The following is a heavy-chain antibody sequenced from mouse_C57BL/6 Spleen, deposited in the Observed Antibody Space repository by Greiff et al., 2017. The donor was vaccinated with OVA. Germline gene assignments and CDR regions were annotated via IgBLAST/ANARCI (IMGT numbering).Heavy chain of an antibody. D-gene: IGHD2-2*01. CDR3: AREDSMVTKF. J-gene: IGHJ2*01. Sequence: QVQLQQSGAELARPGASVKLSCKASGYTFTSYGISWVKQRPGQGLAWIGEIYPRSGNTYYNEKFKGKATLTADKSASTAYMELRSLTSEDSAVYFCAREDSMVTKFWGQGTTLTVSS. CDR2: IYPRSGNT. CDR1: GYTFTSYG. V-gene: IGHV1-81*01.